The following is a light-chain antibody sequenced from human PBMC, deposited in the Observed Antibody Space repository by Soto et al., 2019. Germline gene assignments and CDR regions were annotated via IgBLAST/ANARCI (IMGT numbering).Light chain of an antibody. CDR3: QQLNSYPH. CDR1: QGISSY. J-gene: IGKJ2*01. CDR2: AAS. V-gene: IGKV1-9*01. Sequence: DIQLTQSPSFLSASVGDRVTITCRASQGISSYLAWYQQKPGKAPKLLICAASTLQSGVPSRFSGSGSGTEFTLTISSLQPEDFATYYCQQLNSYPHFGQGTKLEIK.